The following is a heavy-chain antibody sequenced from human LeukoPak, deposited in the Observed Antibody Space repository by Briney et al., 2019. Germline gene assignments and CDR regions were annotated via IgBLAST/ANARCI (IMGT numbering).Heavy chain of an antibody. CDR1: GYTFTSYY. CDR2: INPNSGGT. V-gene: IGHV1-2*02. J-gene: IGHJ4*02. D-gene: IGHD3-10*02. Sequence: GASVKVSCKASGYTFTSYYMHWVRQAPGHGLEWMGWINPNSGGTNYAQKFQGRVTMTRDTSISTAYMELSRLRSDDTAVYYCTVRGVKIFDYWGQGTLVTVSS. CDR3: TVRGVKIFDY.